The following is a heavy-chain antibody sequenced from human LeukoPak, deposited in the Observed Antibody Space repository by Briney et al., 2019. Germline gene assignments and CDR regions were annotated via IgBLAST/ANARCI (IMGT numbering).Heavy chain of an antibody. V-gene: IGHV3-11*06. CDR3: ARGHDYGDY. J-gene: IGHJ4*02. CDR2: ISSSSSYT. Sequence: GGSLRLSCAASGFTFSDYYMSWIRQAPGKGLEWVPYISSSSSYTNYADSVKGRFTISRDNAKNSLYLQMNSLRAEDTAVYYCARGHDYGDYWGQGTLVTVSS. CDR1: GFTFSDYY. D-gene: IGHD4-17*01.